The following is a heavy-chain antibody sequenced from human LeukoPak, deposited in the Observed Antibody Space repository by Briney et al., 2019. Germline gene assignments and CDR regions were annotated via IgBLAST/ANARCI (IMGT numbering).Heavy chain of an antibody. Sequence: GGSLRLSCAASGFTFSSYWMSWIRQAPGKGLEWVANIKQDGSEKYYVDSVKGRFTISRDNAKNSPYLQMNSLRAEVTAVYYCARRAYGRAYDYVWGSYSFDYWGQGTLVTVSS. CDR3: ARRAYGRAYDYVWGSYSFDY. D-gene: IGHD3-16*01. CDR2: IKQDGSEK. J-gene: IGHJ4*02. V-gene: IGHV3-7*01. CDR1: GFTFSSYW.